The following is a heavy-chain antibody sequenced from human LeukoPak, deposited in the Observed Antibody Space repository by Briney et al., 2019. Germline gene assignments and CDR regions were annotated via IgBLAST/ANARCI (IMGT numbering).Heavy chain of an antibody. CDR2: ISSSGSTI. V-gene: IGHV3-48*03. Sequence: GGSLRLSCAASGFTFSSYEMNWVRQAPGKGLEWVSYISSSGSTIYYADSVKGRFTISRDNAKNSLYLQMNSLRAEDTALYYCAKDGDSSGYYWFSNYFDYWGQGTLVTVSS. CDR1: GFTFSSYE. D-gene: IGHD3-22*01. CDR3: AKDGDSSGYYWFSNYFDY. J-gene: IGHJ4*02.